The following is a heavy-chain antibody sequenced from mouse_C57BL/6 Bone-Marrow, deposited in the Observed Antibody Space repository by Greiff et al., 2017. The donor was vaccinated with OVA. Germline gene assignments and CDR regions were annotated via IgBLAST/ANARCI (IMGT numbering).Heavy chain of an antibody. Sequence: VQLKESGPELVKPGDSVKISCKASGYSFTGYFMNWVMQSHGKSLEWIGRINPYNGDTFYNQKFKGKATLTVDKSSSTAHMELRSLTSEDSAVYYCARKRGDAMDYWGQGTSVTVSS. CDR3: ARKRGDAMDY. CDR1: GYSFTGYF. CDR2: INPYNGDT. J-gene: IGHJ4*01. V-gene: IGHV1-20*01.